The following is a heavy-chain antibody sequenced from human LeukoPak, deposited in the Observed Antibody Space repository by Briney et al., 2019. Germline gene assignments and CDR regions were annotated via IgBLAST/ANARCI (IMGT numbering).Heavy chain of an antibody. CDR2: INTYNGHT. CDR1: GYTFSNYG. CDR3: ARDPPISRTSPNRRTHDY. J-gene: IGHJ4*02. Sequence: ASVKVSCKTSGYTFSNYGLSWVRQAPGQGLEWMGWINTYNGHTYFPQKVQGRVTLTIDTSTSTAYMELRSLRSDDTAIYYCARDPPISRTSPNRRTHDYWGQGTLVTVSS. V-gene: IGHV1-18*01. D-gene: IGHD1-14*01.